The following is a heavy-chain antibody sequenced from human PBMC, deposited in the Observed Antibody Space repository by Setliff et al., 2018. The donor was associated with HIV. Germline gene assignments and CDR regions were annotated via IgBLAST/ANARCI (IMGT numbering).Heavy chain of an antibody. Sequence: ETLSLTCAVSGGSIGLYYWSWIRQPPGKGLEWIGYIYDSHFTNYSPSLQSRVAISVDTSRNQLSLKLDSVTAADTAVYYCARGDDFHDGSGYYYPWGQGTLVTVSS. J-gene: IGHJ5*02. CDR1: GGSIGLYY. CDR3: ARGDDFHDGSGYYYP. CDR2: IYDSHFT. V-gene: IGHV4-59*01. D-gene: IGHD3-22*01.